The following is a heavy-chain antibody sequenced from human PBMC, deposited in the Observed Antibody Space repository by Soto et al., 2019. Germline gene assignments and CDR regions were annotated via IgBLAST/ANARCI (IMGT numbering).Heavy chain of an antibody. CDR2: INHSGTT. J-gene: IGHJ5*02. V-gene: IGHV4-34*01. CDR1: GGSFSGYQ. CDR3: ARGWRFDP. Sequence: SATLSLTCGVDGGSFSGYQWNWIRQSPGQGLEWIGEINHSGTTKYNPSLESRINLSVDTSKKQFSLKMFSVTAADTAIYYCARGWRFDPWGQGTQVTVSS. D-gene: IGHD1-1*01.